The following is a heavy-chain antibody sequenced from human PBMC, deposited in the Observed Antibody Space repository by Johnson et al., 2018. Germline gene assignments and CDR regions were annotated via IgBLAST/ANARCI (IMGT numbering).Heavy chain of an antibody. V-gene: IGHV3-23*04. D-gene: IGHD1-26*01. CDR1: GFTFSTYA. CDR3: ASGGYSDPEKFHH. J-gene: IGHJ1*01. CDR2: ISGSGGTI. Sequence: VQLVQSGGGLVQPGGSLRLSCAASGFTFSTYAMNWVRQAPGKGLEWVSAISGSGGTIDYADSVKGRFSISRDNSKNTVFLQMNSLRAEDTAVYYCASGGYSDPEKFHHWGQGTLVTVSS.